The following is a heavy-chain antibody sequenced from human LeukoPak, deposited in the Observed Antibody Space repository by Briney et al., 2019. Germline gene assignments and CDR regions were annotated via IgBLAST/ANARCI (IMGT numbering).Heavy chain of an antibody. V-gene: IGHV3-33*01. Sequence: GGSLRLSCAASGFTFSSYGMHWVRQAPGKGLEWVAVIWYDGSNKYYADSVRGRFTISRDNSKNTLYLQMNSLRAEDTAVYYCAREKSPDSSGYYYVADAFDIWGQGTMVTVSS. CDR3: AREKSPDSSGYYYVADAFDI. D-gene: IGHD3-22*01. J-gene: IGHJ3*02. CDR2: IWYDGSNK. CDR1: GFTFSSYG.